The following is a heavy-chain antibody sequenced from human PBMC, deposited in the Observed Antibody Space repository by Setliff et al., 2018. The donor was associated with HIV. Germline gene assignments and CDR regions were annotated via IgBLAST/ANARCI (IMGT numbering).Heavy chain of an antibody. D-gene: IGHD2-2*01. J-gene: IGHJ5*02. CDR3: ARDPGGLYCTSASCQGGCFDP. CDR2: IYYSGST. Sequence: PLETLSLTCTVSGGSISSYYWSWIRQPPGKGLEWSGYIYYSGSTNYNPSLKSRVTISVDTPKNQFSLNLNSVTAADTAVYYCARDPGGLYCTSASCQGGCFDPWGQGTLVTVSS. V-gene: IGHV4-59*01. CDR1: GGSISSYY.